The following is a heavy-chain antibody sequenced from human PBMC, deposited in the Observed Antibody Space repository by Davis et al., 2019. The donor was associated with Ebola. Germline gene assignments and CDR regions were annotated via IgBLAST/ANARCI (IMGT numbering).Heavy chain of an antibody. Sequence: ASVKVSCKASGNTFTSDAINWVRQALGQGLEWMGWINTNTGNPTYAQGFRGRFVFSLDTSVSTAYLQIGSLKAEDTAVYYCARCEENPDTSMVSCFDYWGQGTLVTVSS. V-gene: IGHV7-4-1*01. CDR3: ARCEENPDTSMVSCFDY. D-gene: IGHD5-18*01. CDR1: GNTFTSDA. J-gene: IGHJ4*02. CDR2: INTNTGNP.